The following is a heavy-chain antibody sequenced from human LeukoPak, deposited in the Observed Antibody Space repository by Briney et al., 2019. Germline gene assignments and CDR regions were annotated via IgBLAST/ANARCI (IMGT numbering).Heavy chain of an antibody. CDR3: ARDGENYYDSSGPYNWFDP. V-gene: IGHV4-39*02. J-gene: IGHJ5*02. CDR2: IYYSGST. D-gene: IGHD3-22*01. CDR1: GGSISSSSYY. Sequence: PSETLSLTCTVSGGSISSSSYYWGWIRQPPGKGLEWIGSIYYSGSTYYNPSLKSRVTISVDTSKNQFSLKLSSVTAADTAVYYCARDGENYYDSSGPYNWFDPWGQGTLVTVSS.